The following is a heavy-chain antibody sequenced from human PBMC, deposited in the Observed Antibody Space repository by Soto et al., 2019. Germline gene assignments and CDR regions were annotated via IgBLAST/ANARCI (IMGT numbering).Heavy chain of an antibody. CDR3: ARDKDRIQLGGNYYYILDV. CDR2: FIPIFPTP. CDR1: GGTFSTSA. Sequence: QVQLEQSGAEVKKPGSSVKVSCKASGGTFSTSAISWVRQAPGQGLEWMGGFIPIFPTPDYAHTFQGRLTITAAESTSTAYMALSGLTSDATAVYYCARDKDRIQLGGNYYYILDVWGQGTTVSVSS. J-gene: IGHJ6*02. V-gene: IGHV1-69*12. D-gene: IGHD5-18*01.